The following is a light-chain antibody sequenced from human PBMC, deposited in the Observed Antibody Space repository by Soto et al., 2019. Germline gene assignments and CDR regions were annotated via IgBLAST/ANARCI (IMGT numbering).Light chain of an antibody. CDR1: ENINNW. CDR3: QHMRT. J-gene: IGKJ1*01. V-gene: IGKV1-5*01. CDR2: DAS. Sequence: DIQMTQSPSTLSAYVGDRVTISCRASENINNWIAWYRQKPGKAPKFLIYDASTLESGVPSRFSGSGFGTEFSLTISSLQPDDFGSYYCQHMRTFGQGTKVDI.